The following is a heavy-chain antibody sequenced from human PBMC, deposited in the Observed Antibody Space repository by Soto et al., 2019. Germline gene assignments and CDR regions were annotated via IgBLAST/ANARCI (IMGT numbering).Heavy chain of an antibody. V-gene: IGHV1-3*05. CDR3: ARVNSSGDYGALYYYGMDV. Sequence: QVQLVQSGAEEKKPGASVKVSCKASGYTFTSYAMHWVRQAPGQRLEWMGWINAGNGNTKYSQKFQGRVTITRDTXXSXAXXELSSLRSEDTAVYYCARVNSSGDYGALYYYGMDVWGQGTTVTVSS. J-gene: IGHJ6*02. D-gene: IGHD4-17*01. CDR2: INAGNGNT. CDR1: GYTFTSYA.